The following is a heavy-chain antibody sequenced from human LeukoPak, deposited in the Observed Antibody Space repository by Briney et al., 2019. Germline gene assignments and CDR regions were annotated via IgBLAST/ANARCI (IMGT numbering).Heavy chain of an antibody. CDR1: GFTFSSYA. Sequence: PGGSLRLSCAASGFTFSSYAMSWVRQAPGKGLEWVSAISGSGGSTYYADSVKGRFTISRDNSKNTLYLQMNSLRAEDTAVYYCATHAHNDHTLLLWFGAIDYWGQGTLVTVSS. J-gene: IGHJ4*02. CDR3: ATHAHNDHTLLLWFGAIDY. CDR2: ISGSGGST. D-gene: IGHD3-10*01. V-gene: IGHV3-23*01.